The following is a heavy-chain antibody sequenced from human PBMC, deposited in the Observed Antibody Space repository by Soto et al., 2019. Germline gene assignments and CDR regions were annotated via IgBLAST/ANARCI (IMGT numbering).Heavy chain of an antibody. Sequence: GESVKISCKGSGYSFTSYWISWVRQMPGKGLEWLGRIDPSDSYTNYSPSFQGHVTITADKSISTAYLQWSSLKASDTATYYCARLPPPRIAACQTYYYYGMDVWRQGTTVTASS. J-gene: IGHJ6*02. CDR1: GYSFTSYW. D-gene: IGHD6-13*01. CDR3: ARLPPPRIAACQTYYYYGMDV. V-gene: IGHV5-10-1*01. CDR2: IDPSDSYT.